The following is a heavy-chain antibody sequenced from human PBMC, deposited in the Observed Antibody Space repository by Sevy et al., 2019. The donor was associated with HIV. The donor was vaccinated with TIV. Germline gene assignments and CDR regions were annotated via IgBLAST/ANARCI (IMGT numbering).Heavy chain of an antibody. CDR3: ATLIVGTSYLRL. D-gene: IGHD1-26*01. CDR2: FDPEYDDP. V-gene: IGHV1-24*01. CDR1: GYRLSELS. Sequence: ASVKVSCNVSGYRLSELSTYWVRQTPAKGLEGMGGFDPEYDDPIYAQNFQGRVTMTEDTSTDTAYMELSSVTSEDTAVYYCATLIVGTSYLRLWGPGTLVTVSS. J-gene: IGHJ4*02.